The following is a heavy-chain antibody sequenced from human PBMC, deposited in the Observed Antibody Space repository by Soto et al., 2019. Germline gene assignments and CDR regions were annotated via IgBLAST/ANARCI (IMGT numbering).Heavy chain of an antibody. CDR2: MNPNSGNT. V-gene: IGHV1-8*01. CDR3: ARGSGSYNTYYYYYGMDV. J-gene: IGHJ6*02. Sequence: ASVKVSCKASGYTFTSYDINWVRQATGQGLEWMGWMNPNSGNTGYAQKFQGRVTMTRNTSINTAYMELSSLRSEDTAVYYCARGSGSYNTYYYYYGMDVWGQGTTVTVSS. CDR1: GYTFTSYD. D-gene: IGHD1-26*01.